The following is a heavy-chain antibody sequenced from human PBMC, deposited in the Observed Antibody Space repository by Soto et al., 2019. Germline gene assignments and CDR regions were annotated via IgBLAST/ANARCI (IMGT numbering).Heavy chain of an antibody. CDR2: IYYSGST. V-gene: IGHV4-59*01. J-gene: IGHJ6*02. CDR3: ARDFPSEYSSGWYNYGMDV. Sequence: QVQLQESGPGLVKPSETLSLTCTVSGGSISSYYWSWIRQPPGKGLEWIGYIYYSGSTNYNPSLKSRVTISVDTSKNQFSLKLSSVTAADTAVYYCARDFPSEYSSGWYNYGMDVWGQGTTVTVSS. CDR1: GGSISSYY. D-gene: IGHD6-19*01.